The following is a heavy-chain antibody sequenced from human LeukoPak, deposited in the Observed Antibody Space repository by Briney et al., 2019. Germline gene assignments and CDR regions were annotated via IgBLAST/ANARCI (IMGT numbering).Heavy chain of an antibody. Sequence: KTSETLSLTCTVSGGSISSYYWSWIRQPAGKGLEWIGRIYTSGSTNYNPSLKSRVTISVDTSKNQFSLKLSSVTAADTAVYYCAREGYSYGWVYYYYYMDVWGKGTTVTISS. CDR2: IYTSGST. CDR3: AREGYSYGWVYYYYYMDV. CDR1: GGSISSYY. J-gene: IGHJ6*03. D-gene: IGHD5-18*01. V-gene: IGHV4-4*07.